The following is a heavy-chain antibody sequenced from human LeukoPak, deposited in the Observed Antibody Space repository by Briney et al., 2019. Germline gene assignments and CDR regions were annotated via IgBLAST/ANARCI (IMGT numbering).Heavy chain of an antibody. J-gene: IGHJ5*02. Sequence: GGSLRLSCAASGFTFSSYAMSWVRQAPGKGLEWVSAISGSGDSTYYADSVKGRFTISRDNSKNTLYLQMNSLRAEDTAIYYCAKTAYDFWSSLNWFDPWGQGTLVTVSS. CDR3: AKTAYDFWSSLNWFDP. CDR2: ISGSGDST. CDR1: GFTFSSYA. D-gene: IGHD3-3*01. V-gene: IGHV3-23*01.